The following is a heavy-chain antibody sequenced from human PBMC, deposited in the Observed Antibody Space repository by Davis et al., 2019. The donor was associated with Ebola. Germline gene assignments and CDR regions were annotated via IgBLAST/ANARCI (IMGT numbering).Heavy chain of an antibody. V-gene: IGHV4-39*01. CDR1: GGSISSSSYY. Sequence: PSETLSLTCTVSGGSISSSSYYWGWTRQPPGKGLEWIGSIYYSGSTYYNPSLKSRVTISVDTSKNQFSLKLSSVTAADTAVYYCARHGAGTTAFTMIVVVIDTAQRWFDPWGQGTLVTVSS. J-gene: IGHJ5*02. CDR2: IYYSGST. CDR3: ARHGAGTTAFTMIVVVIDTAQRWFDP. D-gene: IGHD3-22*01.